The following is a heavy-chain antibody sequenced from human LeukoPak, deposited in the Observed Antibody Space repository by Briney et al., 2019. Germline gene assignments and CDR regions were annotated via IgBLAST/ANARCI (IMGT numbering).Heavy chain of an antibody. D-gene: IGHD6-13*01. CDR1: GYTFTGYY. CDR2: INPNSGGT. Sequence: GASVKVSCKASGYTFTGYYMHWVRQAPGHGLEWMGRINPNSGGTNYAQKFQGRVTMTRDTSISTAYMELSRLRSDDTAVYYCARGAIAAAGYIGYWGQGTLVTVSS. J-gene: IGHJ4*02. CDR3: ARGAIAAAGYIGY. V-gene: IGHV1-2*06.